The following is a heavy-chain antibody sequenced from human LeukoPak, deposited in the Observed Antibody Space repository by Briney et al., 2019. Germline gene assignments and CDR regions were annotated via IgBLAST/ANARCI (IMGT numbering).Heavy chain of an antibody. CDR1: GFTFSSFA. Sequence: GGSLRLSCAASGFTFSSFAMSWVRQPPGKGLEWVSTISGGGINTYYADSAKGRFTISRANSSTTLYLQMNSLTAEDTAVYYCPRQSYASGWNPFDYWGQGILVTVSS. V-gene: IGHV3-23*01. CDR2: ISGGGINT. D-gene: IGHD6-19*01. CDR3: PRQSYASGWNPFDY. J-gene: IGHJ4*02.